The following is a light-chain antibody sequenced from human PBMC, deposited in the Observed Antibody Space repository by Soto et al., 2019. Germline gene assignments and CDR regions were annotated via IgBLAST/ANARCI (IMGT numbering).Light chain of an antibody. J-gene: IGKJ1*01. CDR1: QSINKW. CDR2: EVS. Sequence: DIRLTQSPSTLSASVGDRVTISCRASQSINKWLAWYQHKPGKAPNLLIYEVSTLHTGVPSRFSGSGSGTDFTLTISSLRPDDFATYYCQHYSGDRATFGQGTKVEI. V-gene: IGKV1-5*03. CDR3: QHYSGDRAT.